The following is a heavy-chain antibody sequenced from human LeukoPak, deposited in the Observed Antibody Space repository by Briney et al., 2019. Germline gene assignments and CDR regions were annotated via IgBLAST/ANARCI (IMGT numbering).Heavy chain of an antibody. CDR2: ISSSGSTI. CDR1: GFTFSSYE. J-gene: IGHJ4*02. Sequence: GGSLRLSCAASGFTFSSYEMNWVRQAPGKGPEWVSYISSSGSTIYYADSVKGRFTISRDNAKNSLYLQMNNLRAEDTAVYYCAREMYGSGLYYFDYWGQGTLVTVSS. V-gene: IGHV3-48*03. CDR3: AREMYGSGLYYFDY. D-gene: IGHD3-10*01.